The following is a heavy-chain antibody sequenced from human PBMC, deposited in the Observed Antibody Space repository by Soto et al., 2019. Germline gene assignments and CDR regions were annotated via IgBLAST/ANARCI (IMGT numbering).Heavy chain of an antibody. CDR1: GFTFSTYW. J-gene: IGHJ3*02. D-gene: IGHD6-13*01. Sequence: GGTLRLSXAASGFTFSTYWMHWVRQAQGKGLVWVSRLSIDGSSTYYADTVKGRFTISRENSTNTLYLQMNSLRTEDTAVYYCARGTSSWRNAFDIWGQGTMVTVSS. CDR2: LSIDGSST. CDR3: ARGTSSWRNAFDI. V-gene: IGHV3-74*01.